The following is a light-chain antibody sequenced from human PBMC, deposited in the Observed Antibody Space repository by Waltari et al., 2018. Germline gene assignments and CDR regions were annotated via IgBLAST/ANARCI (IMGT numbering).Light chain of an antibody. CDR2: HVS. V-gene: IGLV2-23*02. CDR1: SSDVGGYNY. Sequence: AALTQPASVSGSPGQSIPISCTGTSSDVGGYNYVSWYQQHPGNAPKLMIYHVSKRPSAVSIRFSGSKSGHTASLTISGLQAEDEADYYCCSYPGISVVFGGGTKLTVL. J-gene: IGLJ2*01. CDR3: CSYPGISVV.